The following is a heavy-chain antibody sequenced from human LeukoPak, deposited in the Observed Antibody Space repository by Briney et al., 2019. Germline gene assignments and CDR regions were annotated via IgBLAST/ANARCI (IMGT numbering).Heavy chain of an antibody. D-gene: IGHD3-10*01. Sequence: SVKVSCKASGGTFSSYAISWVRQAPGQGLEWMGGIIPIFGTANYAQQFQGRVTITTDESTSTAYMELSSLRSEDTAVYYCARNLGYYGSGSFNFDYWGQGTLVTVSS. J-gene: IGHJ4*02. CDR2: IIPIFGTA. CDR1: GGTFSSYA. CDR3: ARNLGYYGSGSFNFDY. V-gene: IGHV1-69*05.